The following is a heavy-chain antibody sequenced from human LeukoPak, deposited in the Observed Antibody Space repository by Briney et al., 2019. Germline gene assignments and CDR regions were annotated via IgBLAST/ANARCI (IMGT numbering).Heavy chain of an antibody. D-gene: IGHD6-19*01. Sequence: SDTLPLPYSVSGGYLSNYYWSWIRQPPGKGLGGIGYIYYTGSTNYDPSLKSRFAISVDTSKNHFSLKLSSVTAADTAVYYCARRRDTSGWLDHWGQGTLVTVSS. CDR2: IYYTGST. CDR3: ARRRDTSGWLDH. CDR1: GGYLSNYY. V-gene: IGHV4-59*08. J-gene: IGHJ5*02.